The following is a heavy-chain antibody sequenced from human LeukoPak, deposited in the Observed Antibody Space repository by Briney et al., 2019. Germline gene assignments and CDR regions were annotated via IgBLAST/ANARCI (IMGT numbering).Heavy chain of an antibody. D-gene: IGHD4-17*01. CDR3: ARGPDYGDHARPDYYYYGMDV. V-gene: IGHV4-61*08. CDR1: GGSISSGDYY. Sequence: PSQTLSLTCTVSGGSISSGDYYWSWIRQPPGKGLEWIGYISYSGSSNYNPSLKSRVTISVDTSKNQFSLKLSSVTAADTAVYYCARGPDYGDHARPDYYYYGMDVWGQGTTVTVSS. J-gene: IGHJ6*02. CDR2: ISYSGSS.